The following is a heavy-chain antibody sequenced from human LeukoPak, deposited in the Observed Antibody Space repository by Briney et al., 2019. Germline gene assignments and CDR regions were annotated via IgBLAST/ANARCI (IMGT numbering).Heavy chain of an antibody. Sequence: ASVKVSCKASGGTFSSYAISWVRQAPGQGLEWMGGIIPIFGTANYAQKFQGRVTITADESTSTTYMELSSLRSEDTAVYYCAKEVAGDYYGMDVWGQGTTVTVSS. D-gene: IGHD6-19*01. V-gene: IGHV1-69*01. J-gene: IGHJ6*02. CDR1: GGTFSSYA. CDR3: AKEVAGDYYGMDV. CDR2: IIPIFGTA.